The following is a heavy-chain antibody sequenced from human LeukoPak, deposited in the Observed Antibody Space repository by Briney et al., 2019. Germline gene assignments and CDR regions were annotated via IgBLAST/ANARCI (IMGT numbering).Heavy chain of an antibody. J-gene: IGHJ4*02. CDR1: GFTFSSYA. D-gene: IGHD1-14*01. CDR3: AKVRQAETTRTNFDY. V-gene: IGHV3-23*01. CDR2: ISGSGGST. Sequence: GGSLRLSCASSGFTFSSYAMRWIRQAPGKGLEWVSGISGSGGSTYYADSVRGRFTISRDNSRNTLFLQMNSLRAEDTGIYYCAKVRQAETTRTNFDYWGQGTLVTVSS.